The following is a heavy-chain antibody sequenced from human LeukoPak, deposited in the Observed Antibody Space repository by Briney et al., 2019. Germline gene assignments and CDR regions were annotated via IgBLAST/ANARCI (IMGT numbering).Heavy chain of an antibody. CDR2: ISAYNGNT. V-gene: IGHV1-18*01. CDR1: GYTFTSYG. D-gene: IGHD2-2*01. J-gene: IGHJ3*02. Sequence: GASVKVSCKASGYTFTSYGISWVRLAPGQGLEWMGCISAYNGNTNYAQKLQGRVTMTTDTSTSTAYMELRSLRSDDTAVYYCARDDVAVVVPAAMGPFAFDIWGQGTMVTVSS. CDR3: ARDDVAVVVPAAMGPFAFDI.